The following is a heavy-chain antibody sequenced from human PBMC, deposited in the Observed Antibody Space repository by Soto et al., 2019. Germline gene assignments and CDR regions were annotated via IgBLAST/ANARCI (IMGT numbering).Heavy chain of an antibody. J-gene: IGHJ4*02. V-gene: IGHV3-21*06. CDR1: GFTFSSYA. CDR3: ARESEDLTSNFDY. Sequence: GGSLRLSCAASGFTFSSYAMSWVRQAPGKGLEWVSSISSTTNYIYYGDSMKGRFTISRDNAKNSLYLEMNSLRAEDTAVYYCARESEDLTSNFDYWGQGTLVTVSS. CDR2: ISSTTNYI.